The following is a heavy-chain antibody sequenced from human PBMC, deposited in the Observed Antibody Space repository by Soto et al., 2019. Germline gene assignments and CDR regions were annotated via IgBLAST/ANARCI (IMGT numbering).Heavy chain of an antibody. J-gene: IGHJ4*02. V-gene: IGHV3-21*06. CDR1: GFTFSSYA. CDR3: ARESEDLTSNFDY. Sequence: GGSLRLSCAASGFTFSSYAMSWVRQAPGKGLEWVSSISSTTNYIYYGDSMKGRFTISRDNAKNSLYLEMNSLRAEDTAVYYCARESEDLTSNFDYWGQGTLVTVSS. CDR2: ISSTTNYI.